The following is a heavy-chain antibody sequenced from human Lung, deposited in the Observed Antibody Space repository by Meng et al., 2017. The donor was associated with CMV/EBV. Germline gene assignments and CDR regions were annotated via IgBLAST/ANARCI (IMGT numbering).Heavy chain of an antibody. CDR1: GFTFNNYW. V-gene: IGHV3-7*01. Sequence: GESLKISCAASGFTFNNYWMTWVRQAPGKGLEWVANIKQDGSEKYYVDSVKGRFTVSRDNAENSLYLQMNSLRAEDTAVYYCARDAPYCSSTSCYYSYGLDVWGQGXTVTVSS. D-gene: IGHD2-2*01. J-gene: IGHJ6*02. CDR3: ARDAPYCSSTSCYYSYGLDV. CDR2: IKQDGSEK.